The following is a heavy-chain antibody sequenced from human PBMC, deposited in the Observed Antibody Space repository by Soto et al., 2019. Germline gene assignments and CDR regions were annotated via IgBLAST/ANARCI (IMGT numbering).Heavy chain of an antibody. CDR2: IYYSGST. J-gene: IGHJ4*02. CDR3: ARGGSSGYYYYFDY. Sequence: LSLTCTVSGGSISSGGYYWSWIRQHPGKGLEWIGYIYYSGSTYYNPSLKSRVTISVDTSKNQFSLKLSSVTAADTAVYYCARGGSSGYYYYFDYWGQGTLVTVSS. CDR1: GGSISSGGYY. D-gene: IGHD3-22*01. V-gene: IGHV4-31*03.